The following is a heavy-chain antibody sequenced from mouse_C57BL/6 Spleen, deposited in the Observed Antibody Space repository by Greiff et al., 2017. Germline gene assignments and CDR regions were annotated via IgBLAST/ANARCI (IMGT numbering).Heavy chain of an antibody. J-gene: IGHJ4*01. Sequence: VQLVESGPGLVAPSQSLSITCTVSGFSLTSYAISWVRQPPGKGLEWLGVILTGGGTNYNSALKSRMSISKDNSKSQVFLKMNSLQTDDTARYYCARFYDYDDAMDYWGQGTSVTVSS. V-gene: IGHV2-9-1*01. CDR3: ARFYDYDDAMDY. D-gene: IGHD2-4*01. CDR2: ILTGGGT. CDR1: GFSLTSYA.